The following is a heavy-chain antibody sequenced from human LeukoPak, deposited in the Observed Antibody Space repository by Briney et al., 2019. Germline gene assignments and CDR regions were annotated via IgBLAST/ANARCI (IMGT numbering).Heavy chain of an antibody. D-gene: IGHD3-22*01. CDR2: ISAYNGNT. CDR1: GYTFTSYG. V-gene: IGHV1-18*01. J-gene: IGHJ4*02. CDR3: ARDPLYLGSYYYDSSGYIPLDY. Sequence: APVKVSCKASGYTFTSYGISWVRQAPGQGLEWMGWISAYNGNTNYAQKLQGRVTMTTDTSTSTAYMELRSLRSDDTAVYYCARDPLYLGSYYYDSSGYIPLDYWGQETLVTVSS.